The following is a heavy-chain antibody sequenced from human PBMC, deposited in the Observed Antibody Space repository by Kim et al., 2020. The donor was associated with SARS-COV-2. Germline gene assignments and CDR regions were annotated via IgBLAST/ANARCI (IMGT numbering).Heavy chain of an antibody. CDR2: IYYSGST. CDR1: GGSISSSSYY. Sequence: SETLSLTCTVSGGSISSSSYYWGWIRQPPGKGLEWIGSIYYSGSTYYNPSLKSRVTISVDTSKNQFSLKLSSVTAADTAVYYCASGVVVAATTASTYYYYYGMDVWGQGTTVTVSS. J-gene: IGHJ6*02. D-gene: IGHD2-15*01. V-gene: IGHV4-39*01. CDR3: ASGVVVAATTASTYYYYYGMDV.